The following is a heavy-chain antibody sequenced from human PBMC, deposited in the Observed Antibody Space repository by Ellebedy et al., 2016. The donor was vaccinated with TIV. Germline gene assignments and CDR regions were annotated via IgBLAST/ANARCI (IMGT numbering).Heavy chain of an antibody. V-gene: IGHV1-46*01. CDR3: ARGIVGATAHFDY. D-gene: IGHD1-26*01. J-gene: IGHJ4*02. CDR1: GGTFSSYA. Sequence: ASVKVSCKASGGTFSSYAISWVRQAPGQGLEWMGIINPSGGSTSYAQKFQGRVTMTRDTSTSTVYMELSSLRSEDTAVYYCARGIVGATAHFDYWGQGTLVTVSS. CDR2: INPSGGST.